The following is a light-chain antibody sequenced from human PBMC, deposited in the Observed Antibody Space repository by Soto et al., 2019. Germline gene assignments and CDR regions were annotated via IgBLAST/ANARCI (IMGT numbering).Light chain of an antibody. V-gene: IGKV1-5*01. CDR1: QSIGTW. CDR3: QQHSSYPYT. Sequence: DIQMTQSPSTLSASVGDRVTITCRASQSIGTWLAWYQQKPGRAPNLLIYDASSLESGVPSRFSGSGTGTEFTLTISSLQPEDVATYYCQQHSSYPYTFGQGTKLEIK. CDR2: DAS. J-gene: IGKJ2*01.